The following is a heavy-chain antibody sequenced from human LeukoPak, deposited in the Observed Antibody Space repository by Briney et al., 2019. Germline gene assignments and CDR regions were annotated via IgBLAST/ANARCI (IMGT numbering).Heavy chain of an antibody. Sequence: SVKVSCKASGGTFSSYAISWVRQAPGQGLERMGGIIPIFGTANYAQKFQGRVTITADESTSTAYMELSSLRSEDTAVYYCARTERIQLWLKGYYYGMDVWGQGTTVTVSS. J-gene: IGHJ6*02. CDR3: ARTERIQLWLKGYYYGMDV. CDR2: IIPIFGTA. CDR1: GGTFSSYA. D-gene: IGHD5-18*01. V-gene: IGHV1-69*13.